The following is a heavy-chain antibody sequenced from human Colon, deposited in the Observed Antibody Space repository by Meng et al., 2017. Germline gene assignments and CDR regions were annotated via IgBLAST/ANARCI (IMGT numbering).Heavy chain of an antibody. CDR3: ARGITLAALGGAFDP. Sequence: HESGPWRDSLSRSLSLPFSVSGPYNISGRHWVSWIRHPRGKGLEWSGRVSNTGDTYYNPSLKSRVTISLDTFNNQFSLRLTSVTAAETAVYYCARGITLAALGGAFDPWGQGTLVTVSS. J-gene: IGHJ5*02. V-gene: IGHV4-61*02. D-gene: IGHD6-19*01. CDR2: VSNTGDT. CDR1: GPYNISGRH.